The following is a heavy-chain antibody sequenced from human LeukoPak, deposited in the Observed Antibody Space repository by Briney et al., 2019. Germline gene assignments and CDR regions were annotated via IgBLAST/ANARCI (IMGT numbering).Heavy chain of an antibody. D-gene: IGHD1-14*01. V-gene: IGHV5-51*01. CDR1: GYSFTRYW. CDR2: IYPGDSDT. J-gene: IGHJ4*02. CDR3: ARQDGMALYYSDY. Sequence: GESLKISCKGSGYSFTRYWIAWVRHMPGKGLEWMGIIYPGDSDTRYSPSFQGQVTISADKSISTAYLQWSSLKASDTAMYYCARQDGMALYYSDYWGQGTLVTVSS.